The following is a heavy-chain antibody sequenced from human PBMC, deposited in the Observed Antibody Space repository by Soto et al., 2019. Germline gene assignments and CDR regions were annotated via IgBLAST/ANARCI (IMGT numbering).Heavy chain of an antibody. CDR3: ARDQGLYYHGMDV. Sequence: GWSLRLSCAASGFTFSSYWMHWVRQAPGKGLVWVSLINTDGSSTSYADSVKGRFTISRDNAKNTLYLQMNSLRAGDTAVYYCARDQGLYYHGMDVWGQGTTVTVSS. CDR1: GFTFSSYW. J-gene: IGHJ6*02. CDR2: INTDGSST. V-gene: IGHV3-74*01.